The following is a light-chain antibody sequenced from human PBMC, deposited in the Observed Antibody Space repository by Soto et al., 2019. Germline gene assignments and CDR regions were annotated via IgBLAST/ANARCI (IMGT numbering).Light chain of an antibody. Sequence: DIQMSQSPSSLSASVGDRVTITCRASQSIDTYLNWYQQRRGRAPILLIYSSSNLQSGVPPRFLGSGSGTEFTLTINRLQPEDFATYYCQQSLTTPLTFGGGTRVEI. J-gene: IGKJ4*01. CDR1: QSIDTY. CDR2: SSS. V-gene: IGKV1-39*01. CDR3: QQSLTTPLT.